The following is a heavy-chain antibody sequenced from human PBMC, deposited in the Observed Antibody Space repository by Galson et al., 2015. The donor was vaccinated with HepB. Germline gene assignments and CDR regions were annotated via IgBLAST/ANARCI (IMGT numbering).Heavy chain of an antibody. D-gene: IGHD3-3*01. V-gene: IGHV3-33*01. CDR2: IWYDGSNK. CDR3: ARSFYDLWSGYRGVGSTDY. J-gene: IGHJ4*02. CDR1: GFTFSSYG. Sequence: SLRLSCAASGFTFSSYGMHWVRQAPGKGLEWVAVIWYDGSNKYYADSVKGRFTISRDNSKNTLYLQMNSLRAEDTAVYYCARSFYDLWSGYRGVGSTDYWGQGTLVTVSS.